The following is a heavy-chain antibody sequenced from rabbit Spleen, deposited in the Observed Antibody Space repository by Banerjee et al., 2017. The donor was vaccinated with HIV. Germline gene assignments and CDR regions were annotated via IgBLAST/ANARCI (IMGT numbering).Heavy chain of an antibody. J-gene: IGHJ4*01. CDR1: GFSFSDRDV. CDR2: INAATAKP. Sequence: QEQLEESGGGLVKPEGSLTLTCKASGFSFSDRDVMCWVRQAPGKGLEWIACINAATAKPVYATWAKGRFTISSHNAQNTLYLQLNSLTAADTATYFCARDPAYASSSGYNIPYLWGQGTLVTVS. CDR3: ARDPAYASSSGYNIPYL. V-gene: IGHV1S45*01. D-gene: IGHD1-1*01.